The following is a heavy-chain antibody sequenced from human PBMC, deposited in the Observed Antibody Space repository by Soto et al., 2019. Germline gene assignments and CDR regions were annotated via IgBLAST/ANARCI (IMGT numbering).Heavy chain of an antibody. CDR1: GGSISSGGYY. Sequence: QVQLQESGPGLVKPSQTLSLTCTVSGGSISSGGYYWSWIRQHPGKGLEWIGYIYYSGSTYYNPSRKSRVTISVDTSKNQFSLKLSSVTAADTAVYYCARGGGRYDFWSGYYTAPSPFDYWGQGTLVTVSS. CDR3: ARGGGRYDFWSGYYTAPSPFDY. D-gene: IGHD3-3*01. V-gene: IGHV4-31*03. J-gene: IGHJ4*02. CDR2: IYYSGST.